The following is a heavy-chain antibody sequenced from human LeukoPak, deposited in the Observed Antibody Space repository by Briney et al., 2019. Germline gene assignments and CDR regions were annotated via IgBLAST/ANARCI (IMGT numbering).Heavy chain of an antibody. J-gene: IGHJ4*02. CDR1: GGGIRSYY. D-gene: IGHD3-10*01. CDR2: IYYTGST. V-gene: IGHV4-59*01. Sequence: SETLSLNCTVSGGGIRSYYWTWIRQPPGKGLEWIGPIYYTGSTNYNPSLKGRVSISVDTSRNQFSLKLSSVTAADTAVYYCARDLGAYGSGSYYGFWGQGTLVAVSS. CDR3: ARDLGAYGSGSYYGF.